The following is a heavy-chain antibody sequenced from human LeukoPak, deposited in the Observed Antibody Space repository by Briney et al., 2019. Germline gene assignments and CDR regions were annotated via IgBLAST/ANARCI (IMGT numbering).Heavy chain of an antibody. CDR3: AKQMVRGVPDY. V-gene: IGHV3-23*01. J-gene: IGHJ4*02. CDR2: ISASGGST. CDR1: GFTFGDYA. D-gene: IGHD3-10*01. Sequence: PGGSLRLSCTASGFTFGDYAMSWFRQAPGKGLEWVSSISASGGSTYYADSVKGRFSFSRDNSKNTLYLLMISLRAEDTAVYYCAKQMVRGVPDYWGQGTLVTVSS.